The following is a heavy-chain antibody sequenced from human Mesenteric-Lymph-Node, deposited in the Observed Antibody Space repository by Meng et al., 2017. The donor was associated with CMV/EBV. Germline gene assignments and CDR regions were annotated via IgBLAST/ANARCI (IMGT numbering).Heavy chain of an antibody. CDR3: ARENPGLDS. CDR1: GFTFSNYG. V-gene: IGHV3-7*01. CDR2: MNRDGSDR. J-gene: IGHJ5*01. Sequence: GESLKISCAASGFTFSNYGMHWVRQAPGKGLEWVANMNRDGSDRNYVDSVKGRFTISRDSAKNSLYLDLNSLRAEDTAVYYCARENPGLDSWGQGALVTVSS.